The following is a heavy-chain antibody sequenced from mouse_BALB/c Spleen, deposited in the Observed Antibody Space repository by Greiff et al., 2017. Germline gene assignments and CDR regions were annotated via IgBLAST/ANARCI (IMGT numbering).Heavy chain of an antibody. J-gene: IGHJ3*01. D-gene: IGHD1-1*01. Sequence: VQLKESGPSLVQPSQSLSITCTVSGFSLTSYGVHWVRQSPGKGLEWLGVIWRGGSTDYNAAFMSRLSITKDNSKSQVFFKMNSLQADDTAIYYCAKKGDYGSTPFAYWGQGTLVTVSA. CDR2: IWRGGST. CDR3: AKKGDYGSTPFAY. CDR1: GFSLTSYG. V-gene: IGHV2-5-1*01.